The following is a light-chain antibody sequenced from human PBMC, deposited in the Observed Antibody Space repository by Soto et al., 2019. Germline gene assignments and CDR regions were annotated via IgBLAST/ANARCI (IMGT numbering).Light chain of an antibody. J-gene: IGLJ2*01. Sequence: VVTQPPSVSVAPGKTARITCGGNNIGSKSVHWYQQKPGQAPVLVIYYDNDRPSGIPERFSGSNSGNTATLTISRVEAGDEADYYCQVWDSSSDHVVFGGGTKLTVL. CDR3: QVWDSSSDHVV. CDR2: YDN. V-gene: IGLV3-21*04. CDR1: NIGSKS.